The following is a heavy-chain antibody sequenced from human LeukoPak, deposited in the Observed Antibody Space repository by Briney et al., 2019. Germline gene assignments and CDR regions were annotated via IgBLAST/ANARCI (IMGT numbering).Heavy chain of an antibody. J-gene: IGHJ4*02. CDR1: GITFSSYA. D-gene: IGHD1-26*01. V-gene: IGHV3-30*04. Sequence: GGSLRLSCAASGITFSSYAMHWVRQAPGKGLEWVAVISYDGSNKYYADSVKGRFTISRDNSKNTLYLQMNSLRAEDTAVYYCAREGWELLAFDYWGQGTLVTVSS. CDR3: AREGWELLAFDY. CDR2: ISYDGSNK.